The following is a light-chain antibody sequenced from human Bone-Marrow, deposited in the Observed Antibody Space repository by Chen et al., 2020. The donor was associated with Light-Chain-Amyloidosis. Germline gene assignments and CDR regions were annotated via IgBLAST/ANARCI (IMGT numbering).Light chain of an antibody. J-gene: IGKJ4*01. CDR2: AAS. CDR3: QQSYTMPPELT. Sequence: DIQMTQSPSSLSASVGDRVTMTCRASQSISSSLNWYQQKPGKAPKLLIYAASNLQSGVPSRFSGSGSGTDFTLTISSLQPEDFATYYCQQSYTMPPELTFGGGTKVQIK. V-gene: IGKV1-39*01. CDR1: QSISSS.